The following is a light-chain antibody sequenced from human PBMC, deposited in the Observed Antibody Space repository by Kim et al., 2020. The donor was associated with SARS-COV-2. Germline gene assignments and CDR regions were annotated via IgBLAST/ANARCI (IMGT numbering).Light chain of an antibody. CDR2: DTT. CDR3: LLSYSGVRV. CDR1: TGAVTNGHY. V-gene: IGLV7-46*01. Sequence: QAVVTQEPSLTVSPGGTVTLTCGSSTGAVTNGHYPYWFQQKYGQAPRGLIYDTTNKHSWTPARFSGSLLGVKAALTLSGAQPEDEADYYCLLSYSGVRVFGAGTQLTVL. J-gene: IGLJ3*02.